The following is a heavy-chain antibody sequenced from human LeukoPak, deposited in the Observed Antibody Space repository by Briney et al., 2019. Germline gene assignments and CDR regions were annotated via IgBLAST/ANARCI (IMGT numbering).Heavy chain of an antibody. CDR2: INPNSGGT. J-gene: IGHJ5*02. Sequence: ASVKVSCKASGYTFTGYYMHWVRQAPGQGLEWMGWINPNSGGTNYAQKFQGRVTMTRDTSISTAYMELSRLRSDDTAVYYCAREGDYSNYVNWFDPWGQGTLVTVSS. CDR3: AREGDYSNYVNWFDP. CDR1: GYTFTGYY. D-gene: IGHD4-11*01. V-gene: IGHV1-2*02.